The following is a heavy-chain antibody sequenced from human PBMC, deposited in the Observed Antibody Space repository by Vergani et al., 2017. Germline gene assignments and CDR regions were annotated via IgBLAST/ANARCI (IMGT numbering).Heavy chain of an antibody. CDR1: GFTFSSYE. V-gene: IGHV3-48*03. CDR3: ARDTGVTGTYDAFDI. J-gene: IGHJ3*02. CDR2: ISSSGSTI. D-gene: IGHD1-20*01. Sequence: EVQLVESGGGLVQPGGSLRLSCAASGFTFSSYEMNWVRQAPGKGLEWVSYISSSGSTIYYADSVKGRFTISRDNAKNSLYLQMNSLRAEDTAVYYCARDTGVTGTYDAFDIWGQGTMVTVSS.